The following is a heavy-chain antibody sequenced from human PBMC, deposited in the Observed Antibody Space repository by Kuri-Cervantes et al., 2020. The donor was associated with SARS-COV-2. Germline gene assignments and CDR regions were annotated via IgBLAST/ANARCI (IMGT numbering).Heavy chain of an antibody. D-gene: IGHD2-2*01. CDR1: GYTFSDYS. J-gene: IGHJ3*01. CDR2: INTVTGNT. Sequence: ASVKVSCKAAGYTFSDYSLHWVRQAPGQGLEWMGWINTVTGNTHYSQKFQGRVTITRDIATCTDYMDLISLRSEDTALYYCARELGSCDSRRCYGPDAFDFWGQGTMVTVSS. V-gene: IGHV1-3*04. CDR3: ARELGSCDSRRCYGPDAFDF.